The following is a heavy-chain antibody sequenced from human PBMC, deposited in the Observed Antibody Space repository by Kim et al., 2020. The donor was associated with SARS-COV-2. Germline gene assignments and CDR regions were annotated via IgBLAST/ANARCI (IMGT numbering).Heavy chain of an antibody. V-gene: IGHV3-73*01. J-gene: IGHJ4*02. CDR2: IRRKANNYRT. D-gene: IGHD2-21*02. CDR1: GFLFSGSA. CDR3: FAYCGADCSGQILTF. Sequence: GGSLRLSCAASGFLFSGSAVYWVRQASGKGLEWVGRIRRKANNYRTTYGESVKGRFSISRDDSKNTAFLQMNSLKSEDTDIYYCFAYCGADCSGQILTFRGQGTTVTVSP.